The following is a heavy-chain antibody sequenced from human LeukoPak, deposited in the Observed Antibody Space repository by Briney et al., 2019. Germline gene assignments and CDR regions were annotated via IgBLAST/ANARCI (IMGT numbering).Heavy chain of an antibody. CDR3: ARRSSGYYYLDS. CDR1: GYTFTNHW. Sequence: GASLKISCKGSGYTFTNHWIGWVRQMPGKGLEWLGIIYPGDSDTRYNPPFQGQVIISVDKSTSTAYLQWSSVRASDATIYYCARRSSGYYYLDSWGQGTLVTVSS. V-gene: IGHV5-51*01. CDR2: IYPGDSDT. D-gene: IGHD3-22*01. J-gene: IGHJ4*02.